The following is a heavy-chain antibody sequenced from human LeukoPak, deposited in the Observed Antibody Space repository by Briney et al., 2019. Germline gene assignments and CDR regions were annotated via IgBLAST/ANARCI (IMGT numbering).Heavy chain of an antibody. V-gene: IGHV3-64D*09. D-gene: IGHD6-19*01. Sequence: GGSLRLSCSASGFTFSSYAMYWVRQTPGKGLEYVSGISSNGGSTYYADSVKGRFTISRDNSKNTLYLQMSSLRAEDTAVYYCVKITSSSGGDYWGQGTLVTVSS. CDR3: VKITSSSGGDY. CDR2: ISSNGGST. CDR1: GFTFSSYA. J-gene: IGHJ4*02.